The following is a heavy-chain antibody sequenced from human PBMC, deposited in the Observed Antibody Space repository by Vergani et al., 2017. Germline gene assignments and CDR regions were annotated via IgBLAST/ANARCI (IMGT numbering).Heavy chain of an antibody. V-gene: IGHV3-23*01. D-gene: IGHD6-19*01. CDR2: ISGSGGST. CDR1: GFIFSSYA. CDR3: AKAYSSGWYYFDY. Sequence: EVQLLESGGGLVQPGGSLRLSCAASGFIFSSYAINWVRQAPGKGLEWVSVISGSGGSTYYADSVKGRFTISRDNSKNTLYLQMNSLRAGDTAVYYCAKAYSSGWYYFDYWGQGTLVTVSS. J-gene: IGHJ4*02.